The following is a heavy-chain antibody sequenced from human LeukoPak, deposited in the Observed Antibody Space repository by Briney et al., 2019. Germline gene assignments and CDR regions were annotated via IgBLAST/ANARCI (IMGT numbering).Heavy chain of an antibody. CDR2: IYYSGST. CDR1: GGSISSYY. V-gene: IGHV4-59*12. Sequence: SETLSLTCTVSGGSISSYYWSWIRQPPGKGLEWIGYIYYSGSTYYNPSLKSRVTISVDTSKNQFSLKLSSVTAADTAVYYCARDGWRWLRTDYWGQGTLVTVSS. J-gene: IGHJ4*02. CDR3: ARDGWRWLRTDY. D-gene: IGHD5-12*01.